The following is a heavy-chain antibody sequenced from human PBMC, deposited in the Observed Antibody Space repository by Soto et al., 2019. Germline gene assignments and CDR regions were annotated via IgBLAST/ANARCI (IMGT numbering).Heavy chain of an antibody. J-gene: IGHJ6*02. Sequence: SLRLSCAASGFTFSSYSMNWVRQAPGKGLEWVSSISSSSSYIYYADSVKGRFTISRDNAKNSLYLQMNSLRAEDTAVYYCARDRTTTYGMDVWGQGTTVTVSS. V-gene: IGHV3-21*01. CDR1: GFTFSSYS. CDR3: ARDRTTTYGMDV. D-gene: IGHD1-1*01. CDR2: ISSSSSYI.